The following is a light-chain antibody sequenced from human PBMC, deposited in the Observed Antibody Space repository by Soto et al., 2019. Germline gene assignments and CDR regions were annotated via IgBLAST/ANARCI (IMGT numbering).Light chain of an antibody. Sequence: DIQMTQSPSSVSASVGDRVTITCRASQGISSCLAWYQQKPGKAPKLLIYAASSLQSGVPSRFSGSGSGTDFTLTISSLQHEDFATYYCQQANSFPSFGQGTRLEIK. CDR3: QQANSFPS. J-gene: IGKJ5*01. V-gene: IGKV1-12*02. CDR1: QGISSC. CDR2: AAS.